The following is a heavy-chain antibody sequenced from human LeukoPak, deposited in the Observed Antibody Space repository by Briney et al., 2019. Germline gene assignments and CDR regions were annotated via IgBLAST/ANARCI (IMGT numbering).Heavy chain of an antibody. V-gene: IGHV1-8*01. Sequence: ASVKVSCKASGYTFTSYDINWVRQATGQGLEWMGWMNPNSGNTGYAQKFRGRVTMTRNTSISTAYMELSSLRSEDTAVYYCARGHYYGSGSSPPVDVWGQGTTVTVSS. J-gene: IGHJ6*02. CDR3: ARGHYYGSGSSPPVDV. CDR1: GYTFTSYD. CDR2: MNPNSGNT. D-gene: IGHD3-10*01.